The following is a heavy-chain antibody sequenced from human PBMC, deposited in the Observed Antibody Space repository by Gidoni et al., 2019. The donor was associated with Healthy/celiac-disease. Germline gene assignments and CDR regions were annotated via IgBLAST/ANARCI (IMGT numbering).Heavy chain of an antibody. D-gene: IGHD3-22*01. CDR3: ARAYDSSGYYYSHFDY. CDR2: ISAYNGNT. Sequence: QVQLVQSGDEVKKPGASVKVSCKSSGYTFTSYGISWVRQAPGQGLEWLGWISAYNGNTNYAQKLQGIVTMTTDTSTSTSYMELRSLRSDDTAVYYCARAYDSSGYYYSHFDYWGQGTLVTVSS. V-gene: IGHV1-18*04. J-gene: IGHJ4*02. CDR1: GYTFTSYG.